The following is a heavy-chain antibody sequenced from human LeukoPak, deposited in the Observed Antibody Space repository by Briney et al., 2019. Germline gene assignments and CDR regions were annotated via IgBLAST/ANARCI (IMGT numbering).Heavy chain of an antibody. Sequence: SVKVSCTASGSTFSNYGITWVRQAPGQGLEWMGRIIPILDVALYAQKFQGRVTITADKSTSTAYMELSTLRPEDTAVYYCARDQGVTDPPPYGLDVWGQGTTVTVSS. CDR2: IIPILDVA. J-gene: IGHJ6*02. CDR3: ARDQGVTDPPPYGLDV. V-gene: IGHV1-69*10. CDR1: GSTFSNYG. D-gene: IGHD2-21*02.